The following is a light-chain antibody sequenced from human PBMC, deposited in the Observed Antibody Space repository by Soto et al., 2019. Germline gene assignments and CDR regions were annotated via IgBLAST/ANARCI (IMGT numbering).Light chain of an antibody. J-gene: IGLJ2*01. Sequence: QSVLTQPASVSGSPGQSITISCTGTSSDVGGYDYVSWHQQHPGKAPKLMIYEVNTRPSGVSNRFSGSKSGNTASLTISGLQAEYEADYYCCSYTSSGAHVFGGGTKLTVL. CDR1: SSDVGGYDY. V-gene: IGLV2-14*01. CDR3: CSYTSSGAHV. CDR2: EVN.